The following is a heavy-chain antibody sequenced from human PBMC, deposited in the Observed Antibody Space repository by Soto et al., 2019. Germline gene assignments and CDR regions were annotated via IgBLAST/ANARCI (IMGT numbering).Heavy chain of an antibody. CDR2: LYWDDDN. V-gene: IGHV2-5*02. J-gene: IGHJ3*02. Sequence: SGPTLVNPTQALTLICTFSGFSLRTPGVGVGWIRQPPGKALEWLALLYWDDDNRYNPSLKSRLTLTQDTSKSQVVLTLTNVDPADTATYYCAHNPPQDSGAFDIWGQGTMVTVSS. CDR3: AHNPPQDSGAFDI. CDR1: GFSLRTPGVG. D-gene: IGHD6-19*01.